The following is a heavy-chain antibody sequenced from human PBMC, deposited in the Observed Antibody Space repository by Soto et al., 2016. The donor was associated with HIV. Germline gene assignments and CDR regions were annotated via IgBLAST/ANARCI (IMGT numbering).Heavy chain of an antibody. J-gene: IGHJ3*02. Sequence: QVQLVQSGAEVKKPGASVTVSCKASGYTFTSFDIHWVRQATGQGLEWMGWMNPNSGNTGYAQKFQGRVTITRNTSISTAYMELSSLRSEDTAVYYCAQTRANIQGAFDIWGQGTMVTVSP. CDR3: AQTRANIQGAFDI. V-gene: IGHV1-8*03. CDR1: GYTFTSFD. CDR2: MNPNSGNT.